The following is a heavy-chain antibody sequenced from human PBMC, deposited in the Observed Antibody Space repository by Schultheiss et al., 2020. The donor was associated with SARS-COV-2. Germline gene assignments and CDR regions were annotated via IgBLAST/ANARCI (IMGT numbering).Heavy chain of an antibody. CDR1: GFTFDDYA. J-gene: IGHJ6*02. Sequence: SLRLSCAASGFTFDDYAMHWVRQAPGKGLEWVSGISWNSGSIGYADSVKGRFTISRDNAKNSLYLQMNSLRAEDTALYYCAKDTAMADYYYYGMDVWGQGTTVTVSS. CDR3: AKDTAMADYYYYGMDV. D-gene: IGHD5-18*01. V-gene: IGHV3-9*01. CDR2: ISWNSGSI.